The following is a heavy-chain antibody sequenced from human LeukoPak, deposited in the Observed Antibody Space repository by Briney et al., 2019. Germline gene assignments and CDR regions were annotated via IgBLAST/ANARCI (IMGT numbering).Heavy chain of an antibody. D-gene: IGHD6-19*01. Sequence: GXXLRLSCKGSGYTFASYWIAWVSQMPGNGMEWMGMIYPGDADNKYSPSFQGKVTMSAEKCNNTAYLQWSSLNASDTSMYYCARQIADSSGPIDYWGQGALVTVSS. V-gene: IGHV5-51*01. J-gene: IGHJ4*02. CDR1: GYTFASYW. CDR3: ARQIADSSGPIDY. CDR2: IYPGDADN.